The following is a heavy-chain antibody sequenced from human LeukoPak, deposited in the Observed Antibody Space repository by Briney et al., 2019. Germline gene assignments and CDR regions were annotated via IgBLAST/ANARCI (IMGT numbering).Heavy chain of an antibody. V-gene: IGHV3-15*07. CDR3: TTDPNPYRDYVSFDY. J-gene: IGHJ4*02. CDR1: GFTFSNAW. D-gene: IGHD4-17*01. Sequence: GGSLRLSCGGSGFTFSNAWMDWVREAPGEGPGGVGRIKSKNDGRTTDYAAPVKGRLPISRDDSKNPLYLQMHTLNTEDTAVYYCTTDPNPYRDYVSFDYWGQGTLVTVSS. CDR2: IKSKNDGRTT.